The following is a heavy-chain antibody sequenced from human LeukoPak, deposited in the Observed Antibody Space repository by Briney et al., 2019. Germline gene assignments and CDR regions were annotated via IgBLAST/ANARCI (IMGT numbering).Heavy chain of an antibody. D-gene: IGHD3-3*01. J-gene: IGHJ4*02. CDR3: AKTFPYGTTWYGFSDY. V-gene: IGHV3-23*01. CDR2: ITASGGST. Sequence: PGGSLRLSCAASGFPFSNNVMTWVRQAPGRGLDWLSAITASGGSTYYADSVKGRFTISRDNSKNTLYLQMNSLRADDTAVYYCAKTFPYGTTWYGFSDYWGQGALVTVSS. CDR1: GFPFSNNV.